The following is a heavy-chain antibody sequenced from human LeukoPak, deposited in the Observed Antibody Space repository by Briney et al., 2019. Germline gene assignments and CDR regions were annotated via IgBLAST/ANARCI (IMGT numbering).Heavy chain of an antibody. CDR2: IRYDGSNK. D-gene: IGHD3-9*01. Sequence: SGGSLRLSCAASGFTFSSYGLHWVRQAPGKGLEWVAFIRYDGSNKYYADSVKGRFTISRDNSKNTLYLQMNSLRAEDTAVYYCAKVSLLRYFDYNYYYYMDVWGKGTTVTVSS. V-gene: IGHV3-30*02. J-gene: IGHJ6*03. CDR3: AKVSLLRYFDYNYYYYMDV. CDR1: GFTFSSYG.